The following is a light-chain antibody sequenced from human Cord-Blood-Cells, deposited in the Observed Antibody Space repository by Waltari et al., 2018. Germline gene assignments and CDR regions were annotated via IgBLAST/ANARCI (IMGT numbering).Light chain of an antibody. V-gene: IGKV1-5*03. J-gene: IGKJ1*01. CDR3: QQYNSYSRT. CDR2: KAS. Sequence: DIQMTQSPSTLSASVGDRVTITCRASQSISSWLAWYHQKPGKAPKLLIYKASSLESGVPSRVSGSGSGTECTLTISSLQPDDFATYYCQQYNSYSRTFGQGTKVEIK. CDR1: QSISSW.